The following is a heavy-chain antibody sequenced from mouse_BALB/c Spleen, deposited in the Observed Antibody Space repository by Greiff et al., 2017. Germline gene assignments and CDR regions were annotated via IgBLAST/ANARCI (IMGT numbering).Heavy chain of an antibody. Sequence: EVQLVESGGGLVQPGGSRKLSCAASGFTFSSFGMHWVRQAPEKGLEWVAYISSGSSTIYYADTVKGRFTISRDNPKNTLFLQMTSLRSEDTAMYYCARSGKNYGNYLYFDVWGAGTTVTVSS. V-gene: IGHV5-17*02. D-gene: IGHD2-1*01. J-gene: IGHJ1*01. CDR3: ARSGKNYGNYLYFDV. CDR2: ISSGSSTI. CDR1: GFTFSSFG.